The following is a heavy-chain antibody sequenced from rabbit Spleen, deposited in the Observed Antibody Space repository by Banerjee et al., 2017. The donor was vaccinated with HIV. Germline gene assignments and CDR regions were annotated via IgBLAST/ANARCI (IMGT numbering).Heavy chain of an antibody. Sequence: QEQLVESGGGLVKPGASLTLTCTPSGFSFSSNWICWVRQAPGKGLEWIACIDTNDGDTDYANWPKGRFTISKTSSTTVTLQMTSLTAADTATYFCARATYDSSSTWYNDLWGPGTLVTVS. D-gene: IGHD1-1*01. CDR2: IDTNDGDT. J-gene: IGHJ4*01. V-gene: IGHV1S45*01. CDR1: GFSFSSNW. CDR3: ARATYDSSSTWYNDL.